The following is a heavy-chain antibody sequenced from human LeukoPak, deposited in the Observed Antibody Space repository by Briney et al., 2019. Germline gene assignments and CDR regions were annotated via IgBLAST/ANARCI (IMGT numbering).Heavy chain of an antibody. CDR2: IMLILGTT. Sequence: ASVRVSCKTSGVTFSNYAITWVRQAPGQGLAWMGGIMLILGTTNYEQKFQGRVSISTDESKTTAYMELSGLRSEDTAVYYCARDRYYDSRGNYYESGYWGQGTLVTVSS. J-gene: IGHJ4*02. D-gene: IGHD3-22*01. CDR3: ARDRYYDSRGNYYESGY. V-gene: IGHV1-69*05. CDR1: GVTFSNYA.